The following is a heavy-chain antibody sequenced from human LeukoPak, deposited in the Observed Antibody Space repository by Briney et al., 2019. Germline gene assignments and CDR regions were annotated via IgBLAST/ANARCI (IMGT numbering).Heavy chain of an antibody. Sequence: GGSLRLSCAASGFTFTNAWMTWVRQAPGKGLEWVGRIKSKTDGGTTDYAAPVKGRFIISRDDSKNTLYLQMNSLKTEDTAVYYCNTAYIDSRPWRQGTLVTVSS. V-gene: IGHV3-15*01. CDR2: IKSKTDGGTT. CDR1: GFTFTNAW. J-gene: IGHJ5*02. D-gene: IGHD6-6*01. CDR3: NTAYIDSRP.